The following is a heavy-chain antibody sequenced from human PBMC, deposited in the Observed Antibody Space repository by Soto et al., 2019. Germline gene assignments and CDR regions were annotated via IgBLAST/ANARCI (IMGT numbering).Heavy chain of an antibody. J-gene: IGHJ4*02. CDR2: ISGSGGST. CDR1: GFTFSSYA. Sequence: GGSLRLSCAASGFTFSSYAMSWVRQAPGKGLEWVSAISGSGGSTYYADSVKGRFTISRDNSKNTLYLQMNSLRAEDTAVYYCAKPVPGIAAAGRSWYYFDYWGQGTLVTVSS. CDR3: AKPVPGIAAAGRSWYYFDY. V-gene: IGHV3-23*01. D-gene: IGHD6-13*01.